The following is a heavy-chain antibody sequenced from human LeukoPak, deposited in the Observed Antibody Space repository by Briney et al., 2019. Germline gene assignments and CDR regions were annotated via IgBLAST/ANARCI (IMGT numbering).Heavy chain of an antibody. CDR2: INHSGST. Sequence: TSETLSLTCAVYGGSFSGYYWSWIRQPPGKGLEWIGEINHSGSTNYNPSLKSRVTISVDTSKNQFSLKLSSVTAADTAVYYCARLGSWYAFDIWGQGTMVTVSS. V-gene: IGHV4-34*01. D-gene: IGHD2-15*01. J-gene: IGHJ3*02. CDR1: GGSFSGYY. CDR3: ARLGSWYAFDI.